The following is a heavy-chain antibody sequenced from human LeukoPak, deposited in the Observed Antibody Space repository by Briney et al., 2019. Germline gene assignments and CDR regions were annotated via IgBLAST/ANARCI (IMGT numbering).Heavy chain of an antibody. J-gene: IGHJ5*02. D-gene: IGHD2-2*02. CDR2: IYHSGST. CDR1: GYSISGGYY. Sequence: SETLSLTCAVSGYSISGGYYWGWIRQPPGKGLEWIGSIYHSGSTYYNPSLKSRVTISVDTSKNQFSLKLSSVTAADTAVYYCARLGYCSGTSCYKGGLNWFDPWGQGTLVTVSS. CDR3: ARLGYCSGTSCYKGGLNWFDP. V-gene: IGHV4-38-2*01.